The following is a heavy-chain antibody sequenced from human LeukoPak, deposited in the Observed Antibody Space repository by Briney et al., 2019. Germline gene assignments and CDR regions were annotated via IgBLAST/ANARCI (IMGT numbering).Heavy chain of an antibody. Sequence: GGSLRLSCAASGFTFSSYAMHWVRQAPGKGLEWVAVISYDGSNKYYADSVKGRSTISRDNSKNTLYLQMNSLRAEDTAVYYCARDGEDVLRFLEWLLYPDYWGQGTLVTVSS. CDR2: ISYDGSNK. J-gene: IGHJ4*02. D-gene: IGHD3-3*01. CDR1: GFTFSSYA. CDR3: ARDGEDVLRFLEWLLYPDY. V-gene: IGHV3-30-3*01.